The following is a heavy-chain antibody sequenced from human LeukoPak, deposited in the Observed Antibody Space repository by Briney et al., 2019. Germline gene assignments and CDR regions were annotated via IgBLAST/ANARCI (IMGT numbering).Heavy chain of an antibody. D-gene: IGHD2-15*01. V-gene: IGHV4-30-2*01. CDR3: ASGPYCSGGSCYENYYYGMDV. CDR1: GGSISSGGYS. J-gene: IGHJ6*02. Sequence: PSETLSLTCAVSGGSISSGGYSWSWIRQPPGKGLEWIGYIYHSGSTYYNPPLKSRVTISVDRSKNQFSLKLSSVTAADTAVYYCASGPYCSGGSCYENYYYGMDVWGQGTTVTVSS. CDR2: IYHSGST.